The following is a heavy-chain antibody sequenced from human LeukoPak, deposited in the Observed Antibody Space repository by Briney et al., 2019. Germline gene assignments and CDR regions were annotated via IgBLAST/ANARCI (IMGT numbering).Heavy chain of an antibody. Sequence: SETLSLTCTVSGVSIGSGGYSWGWIRQSPGKGLEWIGSMHYSGSTWYNPSLKSRVTISGDTSKNQVSLKVRSVTAADTAVYYCARQFDYGDYWGTFDYWGQGTLVTVSS. D-gene: IGHD4-17*01. CDR1: GVSIGSGGYS. V-gene: IGHV4-39*01. J-gene: IGHJ4*02. CDR2: MHYSGST. CDR3: ARQFDYGDYWGTFDY.